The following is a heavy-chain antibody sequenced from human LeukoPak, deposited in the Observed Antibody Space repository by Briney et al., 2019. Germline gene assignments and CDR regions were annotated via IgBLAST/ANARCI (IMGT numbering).Heavy chain of an antibody. CDR2: IGNSGSST. Sequence: GGSLRLSCAASGFTFSSYAMSWVRQAPGKGLEWVSAIGNSGSSTYYADSVKGRFTISRDNSKNTVYLQMNSLSAEDTAVYYCATIGSSWDYWGQGTLVTVSS. D-gene: IGHD1-26*01. CDR1: GFTFSSYA. J-gene: IGHJ4*02. V-gene: IGHV3-23*01. CDR3: ATIGSSWDY.